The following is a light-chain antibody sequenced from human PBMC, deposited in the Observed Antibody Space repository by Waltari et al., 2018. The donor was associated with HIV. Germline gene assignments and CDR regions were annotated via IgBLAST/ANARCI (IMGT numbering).Light chain of an antibody. CDR2: DAS. J-gene: IGKJ5*01. Sequence: DIVLTQSPATLSLSPGERATLSCRASQSVSSYLAWYQQKPGQAPRLLISDASNRATGIPARFSGSGSGTDFTLTISSLEPEDFAVYYCQQRYNWPAITFGQGTRLEIK. CDR3: QQRYNWPAIT. V-gene: IGKV3-11*01. CDR1: QSVSSY.